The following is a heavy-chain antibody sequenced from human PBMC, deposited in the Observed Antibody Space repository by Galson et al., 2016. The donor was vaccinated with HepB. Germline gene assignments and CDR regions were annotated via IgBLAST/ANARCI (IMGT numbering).Heavy chain of an antibody. D-gene: IGHD2-2*01. CDR1: GASISDSNW. Sequence: SETLSLTCAVSGASISDSNWRTWVRQVPGKGLEWIGEIYHTGTSNNNPFLSSRFTLSVDKSRNQFSPNLTSVTAADTAVYYCARAAIIPGARMVFDPWGQGTLVTVSS. J-gene: IGHJ5*02. V-gene: IGHV4-4*02. CDR2: IYHTGTS. CDR3: ARAAIIPGARMVFDP.